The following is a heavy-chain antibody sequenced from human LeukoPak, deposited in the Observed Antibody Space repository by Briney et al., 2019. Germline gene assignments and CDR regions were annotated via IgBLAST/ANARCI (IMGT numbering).Heavy chain of an antibody. D-gene: IGHD1-1*01. V-gene: IGHV3-23*01. J-gene: IGHJ5*02. CDR1: GFTFSSYA. Sequence: GGSLRLSCAASGFTFSSYAMSWVRRAPGKGLEWVSAISGSGGSTYYADSVKGRFTISRDNSKNTLYLQMNTLRAEDTAVYYCAKAVTGPGGGWFDPWGQGTLVTVSS. CDR3: AKAVTGPGGGWFDP. CDR2: ISGSGGST.